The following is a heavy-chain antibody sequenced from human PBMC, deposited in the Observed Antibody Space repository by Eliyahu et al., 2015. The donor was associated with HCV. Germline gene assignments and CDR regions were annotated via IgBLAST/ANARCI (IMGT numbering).Heavy chain of an antibody. CDR2: IHYSGST. D-gene: IGHD6-19*01. J-gene: IGHJ5*01. CDR3: ASGGGGIAVAGTGGWFDS. Sequence: QVQLQESGPGLVKPSETLSLTCTVSGGSITTYYWSWIRQPPGKGLEWIGYIHYSGSTNYNPSLKSRVTISLDTSKNQFSLKLTSVTAADTAVYYCASGGGGIAVAGTGGWFDSWGQGTLVTVSS. CDR1: GGSITTYY. V-gene: IGHV4-59*01.